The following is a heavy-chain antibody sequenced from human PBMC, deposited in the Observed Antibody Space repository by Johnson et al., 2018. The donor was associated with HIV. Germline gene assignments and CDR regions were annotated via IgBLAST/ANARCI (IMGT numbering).Heavy chain of an antibody. Sequence: VESGGGLVQPGGSLRLSCAASGFTFSSYDMHWVRQATGKGLEWFSAIGTAGDTYYPGSVKGRFTISRENAKNYLYLQMNSLRVEDTAVYYCAREGAWEVRPGAFDIWGQGTMVTVSS. V-gene: IGHV3-13*01. CDR1: GFTFSSYD. CDR2: IGTAGDT. J-gene: IGHJ3*02. D-gene: IGHD1-26*01. CDR3: AREGAWEVRPGAFDI.